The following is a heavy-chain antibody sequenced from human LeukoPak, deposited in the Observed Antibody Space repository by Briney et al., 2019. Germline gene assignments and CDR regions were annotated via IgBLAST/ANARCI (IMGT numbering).Heavy chain of an antibody. CDR3: ARAPKWLVLGSHYDY. D-gene: IGHD6-19*01. Sequence: GASVKVSCKTSGYTFTSYGICWVRQAPGQGLEWMGWISAYNGNTNYAQKLQGRVTMTTDTSTSTAYMELRSLRSEDTAVYYCARAPKWLVLGSHYDYWGQGTLVTVSS. CDR1: GYTFTSYG. J-gene: IGHJ4*02. V-gene: IGHV1-18*01. CDR2: ISAYNGNT.